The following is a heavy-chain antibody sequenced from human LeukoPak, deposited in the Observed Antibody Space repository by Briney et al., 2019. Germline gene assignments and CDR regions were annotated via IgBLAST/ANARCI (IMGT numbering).Heavy chain of an antibody. J-gene: IGHJ6*03. CDR2: ISSSSSYI. CDR1: GFTFSSYS. CDR3: ARMVDGWELPLYYYYYMDV. D-gene: IGHD1-26*01. Sequence: GGSLRLSCAASGFTFSSYSMNWVRQAPGKGLEWVSSISSSSSYIYYADSVKGRFTISGDNAKNSLYLQMNSLRAEDTAVYYCARMVDGWELPLYYYYYMDVWGKGTTVTISS. V-gene: IGHV3-21*01.